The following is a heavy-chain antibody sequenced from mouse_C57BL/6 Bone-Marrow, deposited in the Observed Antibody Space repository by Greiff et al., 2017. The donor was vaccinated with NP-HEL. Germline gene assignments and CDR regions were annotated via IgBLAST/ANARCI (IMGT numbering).Heavy chain of an antibody. CDR1: GYTFTNYW. V-gene: IGHV1-63*01. J-gene: IGHJ2*01. CDR3: ARYPGSSYQYYFDY. CDR2: IYPGGGYT. Sequence: QVHVKQSGAELVRPGTSVKMSCKASGYTFTNYWIGWAKQRPGHGLEWIGDIYPGGGYTNYNETFKGKATLTADKSSSTAYMQFSSLTSEDSAIYSCARYPGSSYQYYFDYWGQGTTLTVSS. D-gene: IGHD1-1*01.